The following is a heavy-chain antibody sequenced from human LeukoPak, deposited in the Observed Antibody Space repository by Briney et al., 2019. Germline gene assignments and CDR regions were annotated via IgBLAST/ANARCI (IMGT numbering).Heavy chain of an antibody. J-gene: IGHJ6*02. CDR2: ISSSSSYI. V-gene: IGHV3-21*01. CDR1: GFTFSSYS. Sequence: GGSLRLSCAASGFTFSSYSMNWVRQARGKGLEWVSSISSSSSYIYYADSVKGRFTISRDNAKNSLYLQMNSLRAEDTAVYYCARALLPYYDILTGYQNSDYGMDVWGQGTTVTVSS. CDR3: ARALLPYYDILTGYQNSDYGMDV. D-gene: IGHD3-9*01.